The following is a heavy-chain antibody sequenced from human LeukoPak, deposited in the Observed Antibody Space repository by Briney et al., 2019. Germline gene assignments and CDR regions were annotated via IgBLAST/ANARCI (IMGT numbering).Heavy chain of an antibody. D-gene: IGHD2-21*02. CDR1: GFTFSNYW. CDR2: INTDGSTT. CDR3: ANDMTAPVDS. V-gene: IGHV3-74*01. Sequence: LSGGSLRLSCAASGFTFSNYWMHWVRQAPGKGLVWGARINTDGSTTNYADSVKGRFTISRDNAKNTLYLQMNSLRAEDPAVYHCANDMTAPVDSWGQGTLVTVSS. J-gene: IGHJ4*02.